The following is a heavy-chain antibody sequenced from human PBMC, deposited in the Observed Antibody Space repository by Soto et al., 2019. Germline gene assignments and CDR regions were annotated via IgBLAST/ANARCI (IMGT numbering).Heavy chain of an antibody. J-gene: IGHJ6*04. V-gene: IGHV3-7*01. CDR3: ARALPYYDILAGYYDSGVMDV. D-gene: IGHD3-9*01. CDR1: GFTFISFG. CDR2: IKQDGSEK. Sequence: GRSLRLSWAASGFTFISFGMSCVRQAPGKGLEWVANIKQDGSEKYYVDSVKGRFTISRDNAKNSLYLQMNSLRAEDTAVYYCARALPYYDILAGYYDSGVMDVRGKRTTVTVSS.